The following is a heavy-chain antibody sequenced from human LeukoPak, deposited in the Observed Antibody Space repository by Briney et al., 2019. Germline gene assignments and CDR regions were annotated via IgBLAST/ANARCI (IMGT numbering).Heavy chain of an antibody. Sequence: GASVKVSCTASGYTFTSYGISWVRQAPGQGLEWMGWISAYNGNTNYAQKLQGRVTMTTDTSTSTAYMELRSLRSDDTAVYYCARAPSYYYDSSGYFLLDNWFDPWGQGTLVTVSS. J-gene: IGHJ5*02. CDR3: ARAPSYYYDSSGYFLLDNWFDP. V-gene: IGHV1-18*01. D-gene: IGHD3-22*01. CDR1: GYTFTSYG. CDR2: ISAYNGNT.